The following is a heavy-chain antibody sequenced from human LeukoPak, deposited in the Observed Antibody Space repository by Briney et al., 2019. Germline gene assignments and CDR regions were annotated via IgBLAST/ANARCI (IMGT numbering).Heavy chain of an antibody. D-gene: IGHD3-9*01. CDR1: GFTFSSYW. CDR2: INTDGSST. CDR3: ARDRLHYDSLTGYPAD. Sequence: GGSLRLSCAASGFTFSSYWMHWVRQAPGKGLVWVSGINTDGSSTNYADSVKGRFTISRDNAKNTLYLQMNSLRAEDTAVYYCARDRLHYDSLTGYPADWGQGTLVTVSS. V-gene: IGHV3-74*01. J-gene: IGHJ4*02.